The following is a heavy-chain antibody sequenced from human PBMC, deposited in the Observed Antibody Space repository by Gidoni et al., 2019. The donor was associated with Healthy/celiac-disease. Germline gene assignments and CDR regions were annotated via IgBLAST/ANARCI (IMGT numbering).Heavy chain of an antibody. V-gene: IGHV1-69*01. CDR1: GGTFSSYA. CDR2: IIPIFGTA. J-gene: IGHJ4*02. D-gene: IGHD1-26*01. CDR3: AREPIVGATNVVYFDY. Sequence: QVQLVQSGAEVKKPGSPVKVSCKTAGGTFSSYALSWVRQAPGQGLEWMGGIIPIFGTANYAQKFQGRVTITADESTSTAYMELSSLRSEDTAVYYCAREPIVGATNVVYFDYWGQGTLVTVSS.